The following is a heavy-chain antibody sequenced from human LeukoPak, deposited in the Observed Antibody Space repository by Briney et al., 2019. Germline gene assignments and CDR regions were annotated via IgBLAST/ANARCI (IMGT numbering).Heavy chain of an antibody. D-gene: IGHD2-2*01. CDR1: GGTFSSYA. J-gene: IGHJ3*02. V-gene: IGHV1-69*13. Sequence: ASVKVSCKASGGTFSSYAISWVRQAPGQGLEWMGGIIPIFGTANYAQKFQGRVTITADESTSTAYMELSSLRSEDTAVYYCARLDCSSTSCYVGGVAFDIWGQGTMVTVSS. CDR2: IIPIFGTA. CDR3: ARLDCSSTSCYVGGVAFDI.